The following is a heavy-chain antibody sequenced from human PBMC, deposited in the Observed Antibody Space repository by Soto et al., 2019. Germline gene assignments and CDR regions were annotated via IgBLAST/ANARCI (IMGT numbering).Heavy chain of an antibody. Sequence: SGPTLVNPTQTLTLTCTFSGFSLGTRGVGVAWIRQPPGKALEWLAHIYWNDDKRYSPSLKSRLTITKDASENQVVLIMTNMDPVDTATYYCAHCEAAADHFDYWGQGNLVTVS. CDR2: IYWNDDK. D-gene: IGHD2-2*01. J-gene: IGHJ4*02. CDR3: AHCEAAADHFDY. CDR1: GFSLGTRGVG. V-gene: IGHV2-5*01.